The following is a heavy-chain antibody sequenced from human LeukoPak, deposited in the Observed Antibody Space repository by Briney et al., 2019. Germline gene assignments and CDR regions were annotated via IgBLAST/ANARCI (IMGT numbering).Heavy chain of an antibody. CDR2: IIPIFGTP. V-gene: IGHV1-69*05. J-gene: IGHJ3*02. CDR1: GGTFSSYA. CDR3: ARDLPDFSLRISSGGFDI. D-gene: IGHD4-23*01. Sequence: SVKVSCKASGGTFSSYAISWVRQAPGQGLEWMGGIIPIFGTPNYAQKFQGRVTITTDESTSTAYMELSSLRSEDTAVYYCARDLPDFSLRISSGGFDIWGQGTMVTVSS.